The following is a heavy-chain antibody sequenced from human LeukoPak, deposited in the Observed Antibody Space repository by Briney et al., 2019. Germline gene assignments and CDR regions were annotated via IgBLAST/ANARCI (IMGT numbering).Heavy chain of an antibody. CDR2: IKQDGSEK. V-gene: IGHV3-7*01. CDR1: GFTFSSYW. J-gene: IGHJ4*02. CDR3: ARVSSWFGELSIEAFDY. D-gene: IGHD3-10*01. Sequence: GGSLRLSCAASGFTFSSYWMSWVRQAPGKGLEWVANIKQDGSEKYYVDSVKGRFTISRDNAKNSLYLQMNSLRAEDTAVYYCARVSSWFGELSIEAFDYWGQGTLVTVSS.